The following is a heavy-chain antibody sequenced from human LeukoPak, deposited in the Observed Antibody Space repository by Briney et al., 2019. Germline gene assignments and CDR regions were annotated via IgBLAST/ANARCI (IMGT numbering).Heavy chain of an antibody. CDR3: ARCKVYYYGSGSYSDAFDI. Sequence: ASVKVSCKASGGTFSNYAISWVRQAPGQGLEWMGGIIPIFGTANYAQKLQGRVTMTTDTSTSTAYMELRSLRSDDTAVYYCARCKVYYYGSGSYSDAFDIWGQGTMVTVSS. J-gene: IGHJ3*02. CDR1: GGTFSNYA. CDR2: IIPIFGTA. D-gene: IGHD3-10*01. V-gene: IGHV1-69*05.